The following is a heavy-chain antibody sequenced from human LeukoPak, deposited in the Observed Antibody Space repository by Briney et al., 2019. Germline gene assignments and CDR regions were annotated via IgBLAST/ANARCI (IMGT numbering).Heavy chain of an antibody. CDR3: ASHAAKGLYTIVRGVVDY. CDR2: MSTSVNYI. V-gene: IGHV3-21*01. D-gene: IGHD3-10*01. J-gene: IGHJ4*02. CDR1: GFIFSDYS. Sequence: PGGSLRLSCVTSGFIFSDYSMNWVRQAPGRGLEWVSTMSTSVNYIYYADSVKGRFTISRDNAKKSLYLQMNSLTVEDTAVHYCASHAAKGLYTIVRGVVDYSGQGALVTVSS.